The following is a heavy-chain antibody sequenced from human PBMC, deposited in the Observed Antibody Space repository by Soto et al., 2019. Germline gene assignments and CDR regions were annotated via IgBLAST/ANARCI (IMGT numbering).Heavy chain of an antibody. J-gene: IGHJ4*02. D-gene: IGHD6-19*01. CDR2: IRAYNGYT. CDR3: ARASDGYRSGWYVGYFDY. Sequence: QVQLVQSGGEVKKPGASVKVSCKASGYTFTSYGVSWVRQAPGQGLEWMGWIRAYNGYTNYAQKFQGRVTITIDTSTSTAYMEVRSLISDDTAVYYCARASDGYRSGWYVGYFDYWGQGTLVTVSS. CDR1: GYTFTSYG. V-gene: IGHV1-18*04.